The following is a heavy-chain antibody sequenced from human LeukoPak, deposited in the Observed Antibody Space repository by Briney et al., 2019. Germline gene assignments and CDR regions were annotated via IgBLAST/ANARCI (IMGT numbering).Heavy chain of an antibody. Sequence: PSETLSLTCTVSGGSISSYYWSWIRQPAGKGLEWIGRIYTSGSTNYNPSLKSRVTISVDTSKNQFSLKLSSVTAADTAVYYCARQPPGIAAAGNDFDYWGQGTLVTVSS. CDR1: GGSISSYY. D-gene: IGHD6-13*01. V-gene: IGHV4-4*07. CDR2: IYTSGST. J-gene: IGHJ4*02. CDR3: ARQPPGIAAAGNDFDY.